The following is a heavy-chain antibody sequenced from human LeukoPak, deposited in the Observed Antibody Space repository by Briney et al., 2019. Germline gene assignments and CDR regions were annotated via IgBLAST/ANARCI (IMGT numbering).Heavy chain of an antibody. CDR2: INTDGSTT. D-gene: IGHD3-16*01. J-gene: IGHJ4*02. CDR3: ARDLGACPDY. CDR1: GFTFSSYW. V-gene: IGHV3-74*01. Sequence: GGSLRLSCAASGFTFSSYWMHWVRQAPRKGLVWVSRINTDGSTTTYADSVKGRFTISRDNAKSTLYLQMDSLRAEDRAVYYCARDLGACPDYWGQGTLVTVSS.